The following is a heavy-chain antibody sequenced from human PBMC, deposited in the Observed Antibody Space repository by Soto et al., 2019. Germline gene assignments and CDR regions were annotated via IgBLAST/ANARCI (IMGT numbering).Heavy chain of an antibody. J-gene: IGHJ5*02. Sequence: HPGGSLRLSCAASGFTFSSYWMSWVRQAPGKGLEWVANIKQDGSEKYYVDSVKGRFTISRDNAKNSLYLQMNSLRAEDTAVYYCARDRPYYDILTGYYSRWFDPWGQGTLVTVSS. CDR2: IKQDGSEK. V-gene: IGHV3-7*01. D-gene: IGHD3-9*01. CDR3: ARDRPYYDILTGYYSRWFDP. CDR1: GFTFSSYW.